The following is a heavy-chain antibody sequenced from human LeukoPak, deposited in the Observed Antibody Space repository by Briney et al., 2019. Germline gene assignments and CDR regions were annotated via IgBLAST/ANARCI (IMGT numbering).Heavy chain of an antibody. CDR3: ARGVTLGPLIVVVTAITSTAFDI. CDR1: GYTFTGYY. V-gene: IGHV1-2*02. J-gene: IGHJ3*02. CDR2: INPNSGGT. Sequence: ASVKVSCKASGYTFTGYYIHWVRQAPGQGLEWMGWINPNSGGTNYAQKFQGRVTMTRDTSISTAYMELSRLRSDDTAVYYCARGVTLGPLIVVVTAITSTAFDIWGQGTMVTVSS. D-gene: IGHD2-21*02.